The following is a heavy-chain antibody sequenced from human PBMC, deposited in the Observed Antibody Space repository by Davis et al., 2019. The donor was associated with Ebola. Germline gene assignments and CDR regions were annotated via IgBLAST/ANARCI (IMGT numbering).Heavy chain of an antibody. V-gene: IGHV1-2*04. CDR2: INPNSGGT. Sequence: AASVKVSCKASGYTFTSYGISWVRQAPGQGLEWMGWINPNSGGTNYAQKFQGWVTMTRDTSISTAYMELSRLRSDDTAVYYCARGYDPQYYYYYGMDVWGQGTTVTVSS. CDR3: ARGYDPQYYYYYGMDV. J-gene: IGHJ6*02. CDR1: GYTFTSYG. D-gene: IGHD5-12*01.